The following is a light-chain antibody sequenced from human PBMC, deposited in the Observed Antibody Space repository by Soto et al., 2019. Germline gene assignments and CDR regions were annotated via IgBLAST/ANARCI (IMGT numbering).Light chain of an antibody. J-gene: IGKJ5*01. CDR3: QQYNDLPIT. Sequence: SPGTLSLSTGERATLSRMASHSVSSYLAWYQQKPGQAPRLLIYRASTRATGVSGRFSGSGSGTEFTLTITSLQSEDFAVYYCQQYNDLPITFGQGTRLEI. CDR1: HSVSSY. CDR2: RAS. V-gene: IGKV3-15*01.